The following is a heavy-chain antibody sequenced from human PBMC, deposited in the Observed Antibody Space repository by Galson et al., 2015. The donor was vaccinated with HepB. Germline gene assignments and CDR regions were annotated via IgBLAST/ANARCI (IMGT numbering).Heavy chain of an antibody. D-gene: IGHD3-3*01. V-gene: IGHV3-7*01. J-gene: IGHJ6*03. CDR1: GFTFSSYW. CDR3: ARDRDFWYYYYYMDV. CDR2: IKQDGSEK. Sequence: SLRLSCAASGFTFSSYWMSWVRQAPGKGLEWVANIKQDGSEKYYVDSVKGRFTISRDNAKNSLYLQMNSLRAEDTAVYYCARDRDFWYYYYYMDVWGKGTTVTVSS.